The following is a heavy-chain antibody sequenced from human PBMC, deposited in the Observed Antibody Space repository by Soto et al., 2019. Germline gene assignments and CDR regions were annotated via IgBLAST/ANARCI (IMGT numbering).Heavy chain of an antibody. CDR3: AKIYHIGAIDS. D-gene: IGHD5-12*01. V-gene: IGHV4-59*08. CDR2: IYYSGST. J-gene: IGHJ3*02. CDR1: GGSISSYY. Sequence: SETLSLTCTVSGGSISSYYWSWIRQPPGKGLEWIGYIYYSGSTNYNPSLKSRVTISVDTSKNQFSLKLSSVTAADTAVYYCAKIYHIGAIDSWGQGTMVTVSS.